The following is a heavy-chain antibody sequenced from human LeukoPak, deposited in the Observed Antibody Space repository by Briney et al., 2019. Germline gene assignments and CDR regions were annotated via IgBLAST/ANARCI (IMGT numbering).Heavy chain of an antibody. Sequence: GGSLRLSCAASGFTFSDYAMSWVRQAPGKGLEWVSAITDTGGDTYSADSVKGRFTISRDNSKNTLYLQMNNLRAEDTAIYYCAKLTLYYGSGSYSDYWGQGTLVTVSS. CDR3: AKLTLYYGSGSYSDY. D-gene: IGHD3-10*01. J-gene: IGHJ4*02. CDR2: ITDTGGDT. CDR1: GFTFSDYA. V-gene: IGHV3-23*01.